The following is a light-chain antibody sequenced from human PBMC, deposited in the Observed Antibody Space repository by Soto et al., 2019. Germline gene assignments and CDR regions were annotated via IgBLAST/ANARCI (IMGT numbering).Light chain of an antibody. CDR3: QQRSNWPLT. CDR1: QSVSIY. CDR2: DAS. Sequence: EIVLTQSPATVSLSPGERATLSCRASQSVSIYLAWYQQKPGQAPRLLIYDASNRASDIPARFSGSGSETDFTLTISSLEPEDFAIYYCQQRSNWPLTFGGGTKVDIX. V-gene: IGKV3-11*01. J-gene: IGKJ4*01.